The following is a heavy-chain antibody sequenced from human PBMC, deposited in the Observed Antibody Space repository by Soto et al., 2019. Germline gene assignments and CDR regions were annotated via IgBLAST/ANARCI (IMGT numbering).Heavy chain of an antibody. D-gene: IGHD3-16*01. CDR2: ISVYNGNT. CDR3: ARGVSYDYVWGSRSSNFGL. J-gene: IGHJ4*02. Sequence: ASVKFSCKASGYTFTSHGISWVRQAPGQGLEWMGWISVYNGNTNYAQKLQGRVTMTADTSTSTADMELRSLRSDDTAVYYCARGVSYDYVWGSRSSNFGLWGQGTLVTVSS. V-gene: IGHV1-18*01. CDR1: GYTFTSHG.